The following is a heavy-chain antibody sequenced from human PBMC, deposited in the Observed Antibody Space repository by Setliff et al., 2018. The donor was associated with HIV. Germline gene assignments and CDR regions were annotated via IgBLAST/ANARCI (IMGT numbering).Heavy chain of an antibody. J-gene: IGHJ4*02. CDR2: IYYNVNN. CDR3: STGGSMTTMTT. CDR1: GVSISSQY. D-gene: IGHD4-4*01. V-gene: IGHV4-59*11. Sequence: SETLSLTCAVSGVSISSQYWSWIQQPPGKGLEWIGFIYYNVNNNYNPSLKSRVSISMDTSKNQFSLTLTSATAADTAVYYCSTGGSMTTMTTWGQGTLVTVSS.